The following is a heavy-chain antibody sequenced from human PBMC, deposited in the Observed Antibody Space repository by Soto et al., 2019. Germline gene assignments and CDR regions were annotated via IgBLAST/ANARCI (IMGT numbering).Heavy chain of an antibody. D-gene: IGHD6-19*01. Sequence: PSETLSLTCAVYGGSFSGYYWSWIRQPPGKGLEWIGEINHSGSTNYNPSLKSRVTISVDTSKNQFSLKLSSVTAADTAVYYCAREYSSGWYMVFYAFDIWGQGTMVTVSS. CDR3: AREYSSGWYMVFYAFDI. J-gene: IGHJ3*02. CDR1: GGSFSGYY. V-gene: IGHV4-34*01. CDR2: INHSGST.